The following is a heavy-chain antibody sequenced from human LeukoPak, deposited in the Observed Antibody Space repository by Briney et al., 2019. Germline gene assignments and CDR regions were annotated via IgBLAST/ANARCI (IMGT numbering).Heavy chain of an antibody. CDR3: ARRPLSQNEFDY. Sequence: GESLQISCQGSGYSFTSYLIGWVRQMPGKVLGGMGIIYPGDSDTRYSPAFDGQVTISANKSISTAYLRWSSLKASDIAMYYCARRPLSQNEFDYWGQGTLVTVSS. CDR1: GYSFTSYL. V-gene: IGHV5-51*01. J-gene: IGHJ4*02. D-gene: IGHD2-15*01. CDR2: IYPGDSDT.